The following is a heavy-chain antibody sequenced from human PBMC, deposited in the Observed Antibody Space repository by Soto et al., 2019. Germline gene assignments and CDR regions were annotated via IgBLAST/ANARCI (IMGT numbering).Heavy chain of an antibody. J-gene: IGHJ4*02. CDR3: VNSPDSSTSDN. CDR1: GFSLSTFGMG. Sequence: SGPTLVNPTQTLTLTCTFSGFSLSTFGMGVGWIRQPPGKAMEWLALIYWNDDKRYSPSLRSRLTITKDTSKNLVVLIMTNMDPVDTATYYCVNSPDSSTSDNWGQGTLVTVSS. V-gene: IGHV2-5*01. CDR2: IYWNDDK. D-gene: IGHD5-18*01.